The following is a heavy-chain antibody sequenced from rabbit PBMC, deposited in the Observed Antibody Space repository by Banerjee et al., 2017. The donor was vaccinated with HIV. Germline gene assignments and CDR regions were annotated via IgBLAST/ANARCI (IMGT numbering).Heavy chain of an antibody. CDR3: ARNYVNAFDP. CDR2: INTITAKS. D-gene: IGHD1-1*01. V-gene: IGHV1S45*01. CDR1: GFSFSEKEV. J-gene: IGHJ2*01. Sequence: QEQLVESGGGLVKPEGSLTLTCKASGFSFSEKEVMGWVRQAPGKGLEWIGCINTITAKSVYATWAKGRFTISRASSTTVFLQMTSLTAADTATYFCARNYVNAFDPWGQGTLVTVS.